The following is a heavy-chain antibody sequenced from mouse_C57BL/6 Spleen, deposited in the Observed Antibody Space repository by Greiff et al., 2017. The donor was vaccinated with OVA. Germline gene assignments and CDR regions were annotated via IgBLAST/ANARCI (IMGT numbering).Heavy chain of an antibody. Sequence: QVQLQQPGAELVKPGASVKLSCKASGYTFTSYWMHWVKQRPGQGLEWIGMIHPNSGSTNYNEKFKSKATLTVYKSSSTAYMQLSSLTSEDSAVYYCAREDYYGSSYQGYFDYWGQGTTLTVSS. J-gene: IGHJ2*01. CDR3: AREDYYGSSYQGYFDY. CDR2: IHPNSGST. CDR1: GYTFTSYW. V-gene: IGHV1-64*01. D-gene: IGHD1-1*01.